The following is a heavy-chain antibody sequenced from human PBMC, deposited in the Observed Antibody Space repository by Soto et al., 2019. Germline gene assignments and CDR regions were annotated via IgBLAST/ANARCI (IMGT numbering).Heavy chain of an antibody. V-gene: IGHV3-23*01. Sequence: LRLSCAASGFTFSSYAMSWVRQAPGKGLEWVSAISGSGGSTYYADSVKGRFTISRDNSKNTLYLQMNSLRAEDTAVYYCAGTYSSSSRGRFTDYYYYGMDAWGQGTTVTVSS. CDR2: ISGSGGST. D-gene: IGHD6-6*01. CDR1: GFTFSSYA. CDR3: AGTYSSSSRGRFTDYYYYGMDA. J-gene: IGHJ6*02.